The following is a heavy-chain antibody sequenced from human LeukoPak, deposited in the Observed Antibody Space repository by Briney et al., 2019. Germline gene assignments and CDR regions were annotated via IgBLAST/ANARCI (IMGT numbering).Heavy chain of an antibody. Sequence: GGSLRLSCAAPGFTLTSYAMSWVRQAPGKGLEWVSAISGSGGSTYYADSVKGRFTISRDNSKNTLYLQMNSLRAEDTAIYYCAKFYYDFWSGYGFYFDYWGQGTLVTVSS. CDR1: GFTLTSYA. J-gene: IGHJ4*02. CDR3: AKFYYDFWSGYGFYFDY. V-gene: IGHV3-23*01. CDR2: ISGSGGST. D-gene: IGHD3-3*01.